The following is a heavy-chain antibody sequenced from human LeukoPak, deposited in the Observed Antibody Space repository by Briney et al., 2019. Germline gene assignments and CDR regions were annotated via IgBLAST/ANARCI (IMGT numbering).Heavy chain of an antibody. J-gene: IGHJ4*02. CDR3: VTGYYEPFDN. CDR1: GASLSSYY. CDR2: ISDTGKH. V-gene: IGHV4-59*01. Sequence: SETLSLTCNVSGASLSSYYWGWIRQSPGKGLEWLGYISDTGKHDYNPSLKSRGTLSLDMSKNQFSLRLTSVTAADTAVYYCVTGYYEPFDNGGQGTLVCVSS. D-gene: IGHD3-3*01.